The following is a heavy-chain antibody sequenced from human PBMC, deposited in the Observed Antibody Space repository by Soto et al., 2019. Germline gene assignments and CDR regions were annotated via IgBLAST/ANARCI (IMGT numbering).Heavy chain of an antibody. D-gene: IGHD1-26*01. CDR3: AKWPPSPKMGVTSH. Sequence: EVLLLESGGGLVQPGGSLRLSCAASGFAFSSSAMAWVRQAPGKGLQWVSAITVAGGGTYDADSVKGRFTISRDNSQNTLSLQMNSLSAEETALYSCAKWPPSPKMGVTSHWGQGTLVSVSS. J-gene: IGHJ4*02. CDR1: GFAFSSSA. CDR2: ITVAGGGT. V-gene: IGHV3-23*01.